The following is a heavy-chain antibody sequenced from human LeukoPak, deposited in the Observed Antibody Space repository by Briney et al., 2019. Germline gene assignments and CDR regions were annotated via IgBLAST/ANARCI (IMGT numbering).Heavy chain of an antibody. CDR2: IWYDGSNK. J-gene: IGHJ4*02. D-gene: IGHD3-10*01. Sequence: PGGSLRLSCAASGFTFSSYGMHWVRQAPGKGLEWVAVIWYDGSNKYYADSVKGRFTISRDNSKNTLYLQMNSLRADDTAVYYCARDGYYGSGRPFDYWGQGARVSVSS. CDR3: ARDGYYGSGRPFDY. CDR1: GFTFSSYG. V-gene: IGHV3-33*01.